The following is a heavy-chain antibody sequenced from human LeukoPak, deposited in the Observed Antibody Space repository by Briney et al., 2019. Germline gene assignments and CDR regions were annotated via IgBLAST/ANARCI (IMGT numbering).Heavy chain of an antibody. CDR1: GDSISNYY. J-gene: IGHJ4*02. D-gene: IGHD5-18*01. CDR2: IYTSGST. CDR3: ARGYSFGYDYFDF. Sequence: SETLSLTCTVSGDSISNYYWSWIRQPAGKGLEWIGRIYTSGSTNYNPSLKSRVTMSVDTSKNQFSLKLSSVTAADTAVYYCARGYSFGYDYFDFWGQGTLVTVSS. V-gene: IGHV4-4*07.